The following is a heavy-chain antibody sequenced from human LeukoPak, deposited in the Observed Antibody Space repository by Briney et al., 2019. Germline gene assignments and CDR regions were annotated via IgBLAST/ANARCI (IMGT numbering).Heavy chain of an antibody. CDR3: ASFGISWRSSY. V-gene: IGHV3-74*01. D-gene: IGHD2-21*01. CDR2: ISDDGSYT. Sequence: QPGGSLRLSCAASGFSFSSHWVHWVRQAPGKGLVWVSRISDDGSYTSNVDSVKGRFTISRDNVNNMLYLHMNSLRAEDTAVYYCASFGISWRSSYRGQGTLVTVSS. CDR1: GFSFSSHW. J-gene: IGHJ4*02.